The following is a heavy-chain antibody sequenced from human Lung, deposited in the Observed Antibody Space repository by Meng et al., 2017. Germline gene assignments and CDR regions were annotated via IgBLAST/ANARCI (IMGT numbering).Heavy chain of an antibody. J-gene: IGHJ4*02. Sequence: QGQRQQGGGGIVKPSESLSLTCVVSGGSVSDYYWSWIRQPPGKGLEWIGEINHSGSTNYNPSLESRATISVDTSQNNLSLKLSSVTAADSAVYYCARGPTTMAHDFDYWGQGTLVTISS. CDR1: GGSVSDYY. CDR2: INHSGST. V-gene: IGHV4-34*01. CDR3: ARGPTTMAHDFDY. D-gene: IGHD4-11*01.